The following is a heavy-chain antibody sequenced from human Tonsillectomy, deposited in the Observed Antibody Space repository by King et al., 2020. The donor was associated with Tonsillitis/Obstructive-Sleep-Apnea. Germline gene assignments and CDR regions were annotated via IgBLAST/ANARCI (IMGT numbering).Heavy chain of an antibody. D-gene: IGHD6-13*01. V-gene: IGHV3-21*01. CDR2: ISSSSSYI. CDR3: ARDNVVAAAGTPVDAFDI. Sequence: VQLVESGGGLVKPGGSLRLSCAASGFTFSSYSMNWVRQAPGKGLEWVSSISSSSSYIYYADSVKGRFTISRDNAKNSLYLQMNSLRAADTAVYYCARDNVVAAAGTPVDAFDIWGQGTMVTVSS. CDR1: GFTFSSYS. J-gene: IGHJ3*02.